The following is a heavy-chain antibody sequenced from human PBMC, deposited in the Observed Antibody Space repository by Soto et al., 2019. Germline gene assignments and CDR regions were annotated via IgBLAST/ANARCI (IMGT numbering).Heavy chain of an antibody. D-gene: IGHD3-10*01. CDR1: EFTFSSYA. V-gene: IGHV3-23*01. CDR3: AKGYYYGSGSYYEGYGMDI. Sequence: ESGGGLVQPGGSLRLSCAASEFTFSSYAMSWVRQAPGKGLEWVSAISGSGGSTYYADYVKRRFTISRDNYKNTLYLQMNSLRAEDTAVYYCAKGYYYGSGSYYEGYGMDIWGQGTTVTVSS. J-gene: IGHJ6*01. CDR2: ISGSGGST.